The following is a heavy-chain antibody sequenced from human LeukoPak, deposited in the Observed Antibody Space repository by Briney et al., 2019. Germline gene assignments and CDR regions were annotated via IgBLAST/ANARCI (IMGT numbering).Heavy chain of an antibody. J-gene: IGHJ4*02. V-gene: IGHV1-18*01. Sequence: ASVKVSCKTSVNIFPKYGVNWVRQAPGRGLEWMGWISAYTGETVYAPDLQDRVTMTTDTSTNTAYMDLRSLRSDDTAFYFCALTDNDGFLDSWGQGTLVAVSS. D-gene: IGHD5-24*01. CDR2: ISAYTGET. CDR3: ALTDNDGFLDS. CDR1: VNIFPKYG.